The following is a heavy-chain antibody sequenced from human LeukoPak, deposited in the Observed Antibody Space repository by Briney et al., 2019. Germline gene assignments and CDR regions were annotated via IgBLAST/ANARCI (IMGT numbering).Heavy chain of an antibody. CDR3: ARDITGWYDYCMDV. V-gene: IGHV4-4*07. CDR2: IQNSGST. D-gene: IGHD6-19*01. J-gene: IGHJ6*03. Sequence: SETLSLTCTVSGGSISTYYWSWIRKAAGKGLEWIGRIQNSGSTNYNPSLKSRVSMSVHPSRNLLSLNLSSVTAADTAVYFCARDITGWYDYCMDVWGKGTTVTVSS. CDR1: GGSISTYY.